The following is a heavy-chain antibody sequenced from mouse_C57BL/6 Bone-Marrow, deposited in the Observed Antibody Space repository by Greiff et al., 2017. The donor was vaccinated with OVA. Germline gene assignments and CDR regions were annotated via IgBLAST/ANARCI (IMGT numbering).Heavy chain of an antibody. Sequence: QVQLQQPGAELVMPGASVKLSCKASGYTFTSYWMHWVKQRPGQGLEWIGEIDPSDSYTNYNQKFKGKSTLTVDKSSSTAYMQLSSLTSEDSAVDYCARSGDYDGGYAMDYWGQGTSVTVSS. D-gene: IGHD2-4*01. CDR2: IDPSDSYT. CDR1: GYTFTSYW. CDR3: ARSGDYDGGYAMDY. V-gene: IGHV1-69*01. J-gene: IGHJ4*01.